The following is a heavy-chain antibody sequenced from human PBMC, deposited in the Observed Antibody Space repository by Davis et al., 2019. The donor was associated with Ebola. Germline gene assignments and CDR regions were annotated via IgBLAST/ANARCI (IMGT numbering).Heavy chain of an antibody. CDR1: GFTFSSYG. CDR3: ARSAGYSSGWYPT. J-gene: IGHJ5*02. CDR2: ISYDGSNK. V-gene: IGHV3-30*03. Sequence: GGSLRLSCAASGFTFSSYGMHWVRQAPGKGLEWVAVISYDGSNKYYADSVKGRFTISRDNSKNTLYLQMNSLRAEDTAVYYCARSAGYSSGWYPTWGQGTLVTVSS. D-gene: IGHD6-19*01.